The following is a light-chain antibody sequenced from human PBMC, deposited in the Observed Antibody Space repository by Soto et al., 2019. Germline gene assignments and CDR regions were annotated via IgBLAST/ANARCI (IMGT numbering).Light chain of an antibody. J-gene: IGKJ1*01. Sequence: EIVLTQSPGTLTLSPGESAALSCRASQTISNNYLVWYRQKPGQAPRLLIYAVSSRAAGIPDRFSGSGSGTDFALTIARLEPEESAVYYCQQHSNSPWTFVQGIRVEI. CDR2: AVS. CDR1: QTISNNY. CDR3: QQHSNSPWT. V-gene: IGKV3-20*01.